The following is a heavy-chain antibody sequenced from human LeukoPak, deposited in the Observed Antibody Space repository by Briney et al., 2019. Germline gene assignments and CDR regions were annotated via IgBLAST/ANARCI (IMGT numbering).Heavy chain of an antibody. CDR1: GGSISSGGYY. CDR3: ARVDRGGYEMKSYYFDY. D-gene: IGHD5-12*01. V-gene: IGHV4-31*03. CDR2: IYYSGST. J-gene: IGHJ4*02. Sequence: PSETLSLTCTVSGGSISSGGYYWSWIRQHPGKGLEWIGYIYYSGSTYYNPSLKSRVTISVDTSKNQFSLKLSSVTAADTAVYYCARVDRGGYEMKSYYFDYWGQGTLVTVSS.